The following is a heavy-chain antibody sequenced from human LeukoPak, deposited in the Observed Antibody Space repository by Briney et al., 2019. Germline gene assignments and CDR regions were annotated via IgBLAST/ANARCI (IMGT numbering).Heavy chain of an antibody. CDR2: INHSGST. CDR3: ARGRLFIGSLRIYGMDV. D-gene: IGHD2-21*01. Sequence: SETLSLTCAVYGRSFSGYYWSWIRHPPGKGLEWLGEINHSGSTNYNPSLKSRVTISVDTSKNQFSLKLSSVTAADTAVYYCARGRLFIGSLRIYGMDVWGKGTRVSVSS. J-gene: IGHJ6*04. CDR1: GRSFSGYY. V-gene: IGHV4-34*01.